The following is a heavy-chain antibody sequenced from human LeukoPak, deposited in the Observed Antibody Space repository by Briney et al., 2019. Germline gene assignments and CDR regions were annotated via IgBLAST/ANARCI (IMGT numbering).Heavy chain of an antibody. CDR2: ISGSGGST. CDR1: GFTFSSYA. V-gene: IGHV3-23*01. CDR3: AKDRDHDQYYFDY. Sequence: GGSLRLSRAASGFTFSSYAMSWVRQAPGQGLEWVSAISGSGGSTYYADSVEGRFTISRGNSKNTLYLHMSSLRAEDTAVYYCAKDRDHDQYYFDYWGQGTLVTVSS. J-gene: IGHJ4*02.